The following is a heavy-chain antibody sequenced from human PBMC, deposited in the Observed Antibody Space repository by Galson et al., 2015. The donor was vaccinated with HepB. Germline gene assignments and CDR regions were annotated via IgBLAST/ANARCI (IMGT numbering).Heavy chain of an antibody. D-gene: IGHD1-1*01. J-gene: IGHJ4*02. V-gene: IGHV1-2*06. CDR1: GYSFTAYF. Sequence: SVKVSCKASGYSFTAYFIHWVRRAPGQGLEWMGRIIPNSGDTNYAQKFQRRVTMTRDPSISTAYMELSRLTSDDTAVYYCARATGQGFDFWGQGTLVTVSS. CDR2: IIPNSGDT. CDR3: ARATGQGFDF.